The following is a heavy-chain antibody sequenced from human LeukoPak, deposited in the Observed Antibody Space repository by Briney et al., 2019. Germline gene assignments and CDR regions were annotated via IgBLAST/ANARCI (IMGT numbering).Heavy chain of an antibody. D-gene: IGHD6-25*01. V-gene: IGHV4-59*08. CDR1: GASINGYY. J-gene: IGHJ4*02. CDR2: SYHSGST. CDR3: ARRPSGRPFDY. Sequence: SQTLSLTRTLSGASINGYYWSSIRQPPGKGLEWIGYSYHSGSTSYNPSLKNRVTISIDTSKNQFSLNLSSVTAADTAVYYCARRPSGRPFDYWGQGTLVTVSS.